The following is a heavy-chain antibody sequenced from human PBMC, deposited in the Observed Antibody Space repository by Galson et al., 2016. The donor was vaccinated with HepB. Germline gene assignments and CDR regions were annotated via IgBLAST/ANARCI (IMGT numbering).Heavy chain of an antibody. V-gene: IGHV4-59*01. D-gene: IGHD3-10*01. CDR2: IYYGGST. J-gene: IGHJ4*02. Sequence: LSLTCSVSGGSITNYYWSWIRQPPGKGLEWIGYIYYGGSTNYNPSLRSRLTISIDTSKNQFSLKVSSVTAADTAVYYFARAAYGSVDKWGQGTLVTVSS. CDR1: GGSITNYY. CDR3: ARAAYGSVDK.